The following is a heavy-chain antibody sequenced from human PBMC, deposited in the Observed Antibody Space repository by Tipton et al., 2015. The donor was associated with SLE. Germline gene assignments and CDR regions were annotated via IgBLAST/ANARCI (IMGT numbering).Heavy chain of an antibody. CDR3: ARGLGTHLYYYRYYMDV. Sequence: GLVKPSETLSLTCIVSGDSISSYSHYWGWIRQPPGKTLEWIGSVFYSGSTYYNPSLESRVTISIDTSKNQFSLKLNSVTAADTAVYYCARGLGTHLYYYRYYMDVWGRGTTVTVSS. CDR2: VFYSGST. V-gene: IGHV4-39*07. D-gene: IGHD7-27*01. J-gene: IGHJ6*03. CDR1: GDSISSYSHY.